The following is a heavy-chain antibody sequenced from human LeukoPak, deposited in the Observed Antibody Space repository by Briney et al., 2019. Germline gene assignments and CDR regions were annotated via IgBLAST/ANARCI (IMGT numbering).Heavy chain of an antibody. V-gene: IGHV3-23*01. CDR1: GFTFSSYA. D-gene: IGHD6-13*01. CDR2: ISGSGGST. Sequence: GGSLRLSCAASGFTFSSYAMSWVRQAPGKGLEWVSAISGSGGSTYYADSVKGRFTISRDNSKNTLYLQMNSLRAEDTAVYYCAKHRPISSSRGHYFDYWGQGTLVTVSS. J-gene: IGHJ4*02. CDR3: AKHRPISSSRGHYFDY.